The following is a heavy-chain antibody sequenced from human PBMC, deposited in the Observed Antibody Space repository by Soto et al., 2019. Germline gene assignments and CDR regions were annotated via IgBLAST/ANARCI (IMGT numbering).Heavy chain of an antibody. Sequence: PSETLSLTCTVSGGSVTSDEDYWTWIRQSPGKGLEWIGYISNSGSTDYNPSLKTRLSMSVDRSKNQFTLRLTSVTAADTAVYFCATESGSTYGYFDHWGQGTQVTVSS. D-gene: IGHD5-18*01. V-gene: IGHV4-30-4*01. CDR3: ATESGSTYGYFDH. J-gene: IGHJ4*02. CDR2: ISNSGST. CDR1: GGSVTSDEDY.